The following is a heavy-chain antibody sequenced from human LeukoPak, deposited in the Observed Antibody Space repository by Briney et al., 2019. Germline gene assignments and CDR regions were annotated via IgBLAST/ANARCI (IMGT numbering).Heavy chain of an antibody. J-gene: IGHJ6*02. CDR1: GGSISSSTYY. V-gene: IGHV4-39*07. CDR2: IYYSGIT. D-gene: IGHD3-22*01. CDR3: ARGSLNYYDSSGYPPDYYGMDV. Sequence: SETLSLTCTVSGGSISSSTYYWGWIRQPPGKGLEWIGSIYYSGITYYNPSLKSRVTISVDTSKNQYSLKLSSVTAADTAVYYCARGSLNYYDSSGYPPDYYGMDVWGQGTTVTVSS.